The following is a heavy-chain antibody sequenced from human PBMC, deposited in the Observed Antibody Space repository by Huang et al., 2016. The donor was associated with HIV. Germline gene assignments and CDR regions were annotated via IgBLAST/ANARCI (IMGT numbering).Heavy chain of an antibody. V-gene: IGHV4-39*01. D-gene: IGHD6-13*01. CDR2: VYQSGRT. J-gene: IGHJ4*02. CDR1: GDFISSTNYY. Sequence: QLQLQESGPGQVKPSETLSLTCTVSGDFISSTNYYWGWIRQSPGKGLEWVGSVYQSGRTNYNPSLKSRVTLSGDTSRNQFSLRLNSVTAADTAVYYCASQHIGAAATWFWGRGTQVAVSS. CDR3: ASQHIGAAATWF.